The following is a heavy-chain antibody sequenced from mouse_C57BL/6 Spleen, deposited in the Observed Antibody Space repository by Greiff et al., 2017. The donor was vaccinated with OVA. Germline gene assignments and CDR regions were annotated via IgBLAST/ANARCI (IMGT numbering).Heavy chain of an antibody. CDR3: ARRNDGYYVGAFDY. CDR2: IYPGSGST. Sequence: QVQLQQSGAELVKPGASVKMSCKASGYTFTSYWITWVKQRPGQGLEWIGDIYPGSGSTNYNEKFKSKATLTVDTSSSTAYMQLSSLTSEDSAVYYCARRNDGYYVGAFDYWGQGTTLTVSS. CDR1: GYTFTSYW. V-gene: IGHV1-55*01. D-gene: IGHD2-3*01. J-gene: IGHJ2*01.